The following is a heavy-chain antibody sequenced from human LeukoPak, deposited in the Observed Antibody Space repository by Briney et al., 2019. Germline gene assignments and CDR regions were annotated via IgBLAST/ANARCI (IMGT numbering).Heavy chain of an antibody. CDR2: IGTAGDT. CDR3: ARAVAGTYYDGMDV. CDR1: GFTFSSYD. Sequence: PGGSLRLSCAASGFTFSSYDMHWVRQPTGKGLEWVSAIGTAGDTYYPGSVKGRFTISRENAKNSLYLQMNSLRAGDTAVYYCARAVAGTYYDGMDVWGQGTTVTVSS. J-gene: IGHJ6*02. V-gene: IGHV3-13*04. D-gene: IGHD6-19*01.